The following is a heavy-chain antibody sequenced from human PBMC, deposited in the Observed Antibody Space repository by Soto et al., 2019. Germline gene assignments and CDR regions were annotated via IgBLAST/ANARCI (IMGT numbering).Heavy chain of an antibody. J-gene: IGHJ5*02. V-gene: IGHV1-18*01. CDR3: AGGPAAIGLGWVAP. D-gene: IGHD2-2*02. CDR2: ISAYNGNT. Sequence: QVQLVQSGAEVKKPGASVKVSCKASGYTFTSYGISWVRQAPGQGLEWMGWISAYNGNTNYAQKLQGRVTMTTDTSTSTACMELRSLSSDDTAVYYCAGGPAAIGLGWVAPWGQGTLVTVSS. CDR1: GYTFTSYG.